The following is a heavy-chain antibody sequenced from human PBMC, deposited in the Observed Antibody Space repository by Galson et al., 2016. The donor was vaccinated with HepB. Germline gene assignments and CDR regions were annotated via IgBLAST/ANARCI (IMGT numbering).Heavy chain of an antibody. J-gene: IGHJ6*04. CDR1: GFSFSSYW. D-gene: IGHD3-9*01. CDR2: IDTDGRSS. CDR3: VRDGPFSEFDLDV. Sequence: SLRLSCAASGFSFSSYWMYWVRQAPGQGLVWVSHIDTDGRSSYYADSVKGRFTISRDNAENTLSPKMNSLRSEDTAVYFCVRDGPFSEFDLDVWGKGTTVTVSS. V-gene: IGHV3-74*01.